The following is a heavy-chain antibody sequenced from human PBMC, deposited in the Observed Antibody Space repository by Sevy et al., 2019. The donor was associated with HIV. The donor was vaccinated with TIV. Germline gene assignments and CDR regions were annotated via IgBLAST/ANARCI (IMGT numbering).Heavy chain of an antibody. J-gene: IGHJ4*02. CDR1: GYSISSGYY. CDR3: ARLRDILVIPAGGYFDY. CDR2: IYESGRT. D-gene: IGHD2-2*01. Sequence: SETLSLTCAVSGYSISSGYYWGWIRQSPGKGLEWIGSIYESGRTFYNTSLESRVTMSVDTSKNQFSLKLNSMTAADTAVYYCARLRDILVIPAGGYFDYWGQGTLVTVSS. V-gene: IGHV4-38-2*01.